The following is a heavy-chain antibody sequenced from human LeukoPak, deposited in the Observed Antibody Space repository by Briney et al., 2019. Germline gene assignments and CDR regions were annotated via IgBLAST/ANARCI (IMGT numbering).Heavy chain of an antibody. CDR2: ISYDEGDK. CDR1: RFTFSAYA. D-gene: IGHD1-26*01. Sequence: GGSLRLSCAASRFTFSAYAFHWVRQAPGKGLEWVAFISYDEGDKYYADSVKGRFTISRDNSKNTLYLQMNSLRAEDAAVYYCATIGDRRSGELYRIDYWGQGTLVTVSS. J-gene: IGHJ4*02. V-gene: IGHV3-30-3*01. CDR3: ATIGDRRSGELYRIDY.